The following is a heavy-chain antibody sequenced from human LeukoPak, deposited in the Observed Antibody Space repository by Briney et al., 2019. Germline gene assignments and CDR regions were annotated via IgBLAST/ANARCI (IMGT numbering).Heavy chain of an antibody. CDR1: GGSISSSSYY. CDR2: IYYSGST. J-gene: IGHJ4*02. CDR3: ARDVVAAAGTWDY. V-gene: IGHV4-39*02. Sequence: SETLSLTCTVSGGSISSSSYYWGWIRQPPGKGLEWIGSIYYSGSTYYNPSLKSRVTISVDTSKNQFSLKLSSVSAADTAVYYCARDVVAAAGTWDYWGQGTLVTVSS. D-gene: IGHD6-13*01.